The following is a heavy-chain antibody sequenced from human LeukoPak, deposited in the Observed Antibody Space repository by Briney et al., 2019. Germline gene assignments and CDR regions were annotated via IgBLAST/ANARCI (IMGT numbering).Heavy chain of an antibody. CDR2: ISGSGGST. V-gene: IGHV3-23*01. Sequence: PGGSLRLSCAASGFTFSSYAMSWVRQAPGKGLEWVSAISGSGGSTYYADSVKGRFTISGDNSKNTLYLQMNSLRAEDTAVYYCAKDLWSGGGDCLDYWGQGTLVTVSS. D-gene: IGHD2-21*02. CDR3: AKDLWSGGGDCLDY. CDR1: GFTFSSYA. J-gene: IGHJ4*02.